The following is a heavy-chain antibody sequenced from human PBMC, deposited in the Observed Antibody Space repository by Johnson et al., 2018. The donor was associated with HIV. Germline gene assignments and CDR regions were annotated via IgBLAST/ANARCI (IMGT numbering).Heavy chain of an antibody. J-gene: IGHJ3*02. V-gene: IGHV3-23*04. CDR1: GFTFSSYA. CDR2: ISGSGGST. CDR3: TTDQVDSGSYYNAFHI. D-gene: IGHD1-26*01. Sequence: VQLVESGGGLVQPGGSLRLSCAASGFTFSSYAMSWVRQAPGKGLEWVSAISGSGGSTYYADSVKGRFTISRDNSKNTLYLQMNSLKSEDTAVYYCTTDQVDSGSYYNAFHIWGQGTTVTVSS.